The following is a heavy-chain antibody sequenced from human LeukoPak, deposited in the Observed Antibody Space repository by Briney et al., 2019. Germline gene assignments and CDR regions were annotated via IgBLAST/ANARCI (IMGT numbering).Heavy chain of an antibody. V-gene: IGHV5-51*01. CDR3: ASISSYYDSSGYPDY. CDR2: IYPGDSDT. J-gene: IGHJ4*02. Sequence: GESLKISCKGSGYSFTSYWIGWVRQMPGKGLEWIGIIYPGDSDTRYSPSFQGQVTISADKSISTAYLQWSSLKASDTAMYYCASISSYYDSSGYPDYWGRGTLVTVSS. D-gene: IGHD3-22*01. CDR1: GYSFTSYW.